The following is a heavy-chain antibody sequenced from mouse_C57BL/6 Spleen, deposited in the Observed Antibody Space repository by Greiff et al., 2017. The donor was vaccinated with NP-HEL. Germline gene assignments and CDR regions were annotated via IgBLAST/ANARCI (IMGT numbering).Heavy chain of an antibody. CDR1: GFTFSSYA. CDR3: TRDLSGYDGTTRYYFDY. D-gene: IGHD2-3*01. V-gene: IGHV5-9-1*02. J-gene: IGHJ2*01. CDR2: ISSGGDYI. Sequence: EVQGVESGEGLVKPGGSLKLSCAASGFTFSSYAMSWVRQTPEKRLEWVAYISSGGDYIYYADTVKGRFTISRDNARNTLYLQMSSLKSEDTAMYYCTRDLSGYDGTTRYYFDYWGQGTTLTVSS.